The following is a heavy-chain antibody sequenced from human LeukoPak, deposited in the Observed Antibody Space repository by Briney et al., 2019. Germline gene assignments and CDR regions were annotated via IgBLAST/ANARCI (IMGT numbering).Heavy chain of an antibody. D-gene: IGHD3-22*01. CDR2: INPSTGVT. Sequence: ASVKVSCKTAGYSFTGYYIHWVQQAPGQGLEWMGWINPSTGVTNYARKFQGRVTMTRDTSTTTAYMEPSRLRSDDTAVYFCARGHYYSDITFPLHYWGQGTQVTVSS. V-gene: IGHV1-2*02. CDR3: ARGHYYSDITFPLHY. J-gene: IGHJ4*02. CDR1: GYSFTGYY.